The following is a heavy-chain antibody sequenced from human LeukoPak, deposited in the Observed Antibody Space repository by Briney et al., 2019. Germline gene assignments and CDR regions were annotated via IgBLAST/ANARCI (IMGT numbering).Heavy chain of an antibody. D-gene: IGHD3-10*01. CDR1: GGSISGGDDY. CDR2: IYYIGIT. Sequence: PSQTLSLTCTVSGGSISGGDDYWSWIRQPPGKGLEWIGYIYYIGITYYKPSLESRLIISVDRSKNQFSLELSSVTAADTAVYYCARGNYYGSGSYSYYYYYYMDVWGKGTTVTVSS. J-gene: IGHJ6*03. CDR3: ARGNYYGSGSYSYYYYYYMDV. V-gene: IGHV4-30-4*01.